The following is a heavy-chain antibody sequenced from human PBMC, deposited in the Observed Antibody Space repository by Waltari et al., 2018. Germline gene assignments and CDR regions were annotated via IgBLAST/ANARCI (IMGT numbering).Heavy chain of an antibody. CDR1: GFSLSTSGMR. V-gene: IGHV2-70*04. Sequence: QVTLKESGPALVKPTQTLTLTCTFSGFSLSTSGMRVSWIRQPPGKALEWLARIDLDDDKFYSTSLQTRLTIAKDTSKNQVVLTMTNMDPVDTATYYCARTSPLYYDSSGYSLGAFDIWGQGTMVTVSS. J-gene: IGHJ3*02. CDR2: IDLDDDK. D-gene: IGHD3-22*01. CDR3: ARTSPLYYDSSGYSLGAFDI.